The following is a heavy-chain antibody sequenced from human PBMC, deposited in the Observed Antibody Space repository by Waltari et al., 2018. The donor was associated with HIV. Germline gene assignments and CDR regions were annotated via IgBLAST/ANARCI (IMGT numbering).Heavy chain of an antibody. CDR3: ATVLVRTSWVITTAPFDY. Sequence: EVQLVESGGGLIQPGGSLRLACAASGFAVINHSISWVRQAPGKGLEWVSLIYSNATTYYADSVKGRFTISRDNSKNTLYLQMNSLRADDTAVYFCATVLVRTSWVITTAPFDYWGQGTLVTVSS. CDR2: IYSNATT. V-gene: IGHV3-53*01. J-gene: IGHJ4*02. D-gene: IGHD3-22*01. CDR1: GFAVINHS.